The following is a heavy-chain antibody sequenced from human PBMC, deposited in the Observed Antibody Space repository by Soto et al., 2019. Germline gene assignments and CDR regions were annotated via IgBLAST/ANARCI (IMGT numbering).Heavy chain of an antibody. CDR2: ISGSGGNT. Sequence: GGSLRLSCAASGFSFSNYAMSWVRQAPGKGLEWVSVISGSGGNTYYADSVKGRFTISRDNSKNTLFLQMNSLRAEDTAVYYCAKGGRSSGYDYPLDYWGQGTLVTVSS. CDR1: GFSFSNYA. CDR3: AKGGRSSGYDYPLDY. J-gene: IGHJ4*02. D-gene: IGHD5-12*01. V-gene: IGHV3-23*01.